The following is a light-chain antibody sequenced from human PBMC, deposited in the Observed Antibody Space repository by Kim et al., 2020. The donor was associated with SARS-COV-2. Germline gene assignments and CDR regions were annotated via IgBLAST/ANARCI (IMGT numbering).Light chain of an antibody. CDR3: QSYDSGLSAWV. CDR1: SSNSGAGYD. J-gene: IGLJ3*02. V-gene: IGLV1-40*01. Sequence: RGTISRTGRSSNSGAGYDVHWYQHLQGTAPKLLIYGNSNRPSGVPDRFSGSKSGTSASLAITGLQAEDESDYYCQSYDSGLSAWVFGGGTQLTVL. CDR2: GNS.